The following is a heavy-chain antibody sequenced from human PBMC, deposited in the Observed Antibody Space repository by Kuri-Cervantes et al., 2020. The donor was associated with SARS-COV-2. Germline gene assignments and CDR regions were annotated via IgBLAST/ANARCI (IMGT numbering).Heavy chain of an antibody. D-gene: IGHD2-2*01. CDR2: IYHSGST. Sequence: GSLRLLCTVSGYFISSGYYWGWIRQPPGKGLEWIGSIYHSGSTYYNPSLKSRVTISVDTSKNQFSLKLSSVTAADTAVYYCASGRREIVVVPTDMGMDVWGKGTTVTVSS. V-gene: IGHV4-38-2*02. CDR3: ASGRREIVVVPTDMGMDV. CDR1: GYFISSGYY. J-gene: IGHJ6*03.